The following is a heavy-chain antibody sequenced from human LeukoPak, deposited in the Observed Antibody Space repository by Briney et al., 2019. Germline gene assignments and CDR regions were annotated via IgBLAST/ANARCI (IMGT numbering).Heavy chain of an antibody. CDR2: ITDTGIST. D-gene: IGHD1-26*01. Sequence: PGGSLRLSCAASGFTFNSYAMAWVRQAPEKGLEWVSSITDTGISTYYADSVKGRFTIPRDNSKNTLYLQMNSLRAEDTAVYYCAKGLRGNYDYWGQGTLVTVSS. CDR3: AKGLRGNYDY. CDR1: GFTFNSYA. V-gene: IGHV3-23*01. J-gene: IGHJ4*02.